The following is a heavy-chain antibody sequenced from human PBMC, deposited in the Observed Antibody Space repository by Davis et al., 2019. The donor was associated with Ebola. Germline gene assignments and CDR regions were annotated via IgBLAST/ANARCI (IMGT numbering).Heavy chain of an antibody. D-gene: IGHD6-13*01. V-gene: IGHV4-59*12. Sequence: ESLKISCAASGFTFSDYYMSWIRQPPGKGLEWIGYIYHSGSTNYNPSLKSRVTISVDKSKNQFSLKLSSVTAADTAVYYCARVDSSSWLEWWFDPWGQGTLVTVSS. J-gene: IGHJ5*02. CDR2: IYHSGST. CDR3: ARVDSSSWLEWWFDP. CDR1: GFTFSDYY.